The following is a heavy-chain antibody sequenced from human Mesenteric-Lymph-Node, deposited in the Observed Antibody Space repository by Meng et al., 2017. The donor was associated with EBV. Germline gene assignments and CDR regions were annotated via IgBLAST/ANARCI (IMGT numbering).Heavy chain of an antibody. CDR2: ISDTGNTI. CDR3: ARERASAADFDY. Sequence: VRLWEYGGCWVNPGGALRVVCAASGFTFSDYYMGGIRQAPGKGLEWVSYISDTGNTISYTDSVKGRFTISRDNAKNSLYLQMNSLRAGDTAVYYCARERASAADFDYWGQGTLVTVSS. V-gene: IGHV3-11*01. D-gene: IGHD2-2*01. CDR1: GFTFSDYY. J-gene: IGHJ4*02.